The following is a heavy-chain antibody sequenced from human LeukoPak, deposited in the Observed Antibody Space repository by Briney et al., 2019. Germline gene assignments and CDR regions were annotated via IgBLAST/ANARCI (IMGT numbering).Heavy chain of an antibody. D-gene: IGHD3-22*01. CDR1: GYTFTGYY. V-gene: IGHV1-2*02. CDR2: INPNSGGA. CDR3: ARVKTMIIVVSLFDY. J-gene: IGHJ4*02. Sequence: ASVKVSCKASGYTFTGYYMHWVRQAPGQGLEWMGWINPNSGGANYAQQFQGRLTMTRDTSISTAYMELSRLRSDDTAVYYCARVKTMIIVVSLFDYWGQGTLVTVSS.